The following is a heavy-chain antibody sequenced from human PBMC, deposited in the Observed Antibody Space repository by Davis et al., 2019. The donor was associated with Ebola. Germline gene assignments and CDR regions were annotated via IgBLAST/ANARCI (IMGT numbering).Heavy chain of an antibody. V-gene: IGHV3-21*04. Sequence: GGSLRLSCAASGFTFSSYYMNWVRQAPGKGLEWVSSISSSSNYIYYADSMKGRFTISRDNAKNSLYLQMNSLRDEDTAVYYCAKSGLSFGVVKYHYGMDVWGKGTTVTVSS. CDR1: GFTFSSYY. CDR3: AKSGLSFGVVKYHYGMDV. J-gene: IGHJ6*04. CDR2: ISSSSNYI. D-gene: IGHD3-3*01.